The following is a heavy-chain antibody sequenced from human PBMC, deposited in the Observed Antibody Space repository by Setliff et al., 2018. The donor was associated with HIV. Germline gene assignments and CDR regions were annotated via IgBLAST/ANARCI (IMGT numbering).Heavy chain of an antibody. D-gene: IGHD3-22*01. V-gene: IGHV1-69*13. Sequence: SVKVSCKASGGIFSSYALSWVRQAPGQGLEWMGGIIPILGSIDYAQKFQGRLSITADESTGTACMELSSLRFEDTAMYYCARLSGDNSGQPYYYYMDVWGKGTTVTVS. J-gene: IGHJ6*03. CDR2: IIPILGSI. CDR1: GGIFSSYA. CDR3: ARLSGDNSGQPYYYYMDV.